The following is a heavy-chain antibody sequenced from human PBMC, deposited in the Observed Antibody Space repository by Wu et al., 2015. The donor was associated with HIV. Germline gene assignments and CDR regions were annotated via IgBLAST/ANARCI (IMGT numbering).Heavy chain of an antibody. CDR1: GGTFSSYA. V-gene: IGHV1-69*13. CDR2: IIPIFGTA. J-gene: IGHJ4*02. D-gene: IGHD3-10*01. Sequence: QVQLVQSGAEVKKPGSSVKVSCKASGGTFSSYAISWVRQAPGQGLEWMGRIIPIFGTANYAQKFQGRVTITADESTSTAYMELSSLRSEDTAVYYCAKGERITMVRGVNSGAQYGFPPDYWGQGTLVTVSS. CDR3: AKGERITMVRGVNSGAQYGFPPDY.